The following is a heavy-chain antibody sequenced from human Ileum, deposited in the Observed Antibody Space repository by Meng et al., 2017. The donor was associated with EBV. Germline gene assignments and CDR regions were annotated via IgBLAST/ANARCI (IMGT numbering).Heavy chain of an antibody. CDR3: ATRVAAVKYYFDY. CDR1: GGSISNENDY. Sequence: QLQLPESGPGLVKPSETLSLTCTVSGGSISNENDYWGWIRQPPGKGLEWIGSMYYSGSTYYNPSLKSRVTMSLDTSKNQFSLQLTSVTAADTALYYCATRVAAVKYYFDYWGQGTLVTVSS. CDR2: MYYSGST. J-gene: IGHJ4*02. D-gene: IGHD6-19*01. V-gene: IGHV4-39*07.